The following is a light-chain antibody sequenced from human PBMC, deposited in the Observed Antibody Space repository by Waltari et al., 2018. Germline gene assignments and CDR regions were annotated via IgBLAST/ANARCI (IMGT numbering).Light chain of an antibody. CDR3: RQGTHWPGK. Sequence: DVVMTQSPLSLPVTLGQPASISCRSSQSLVDSEGNTHLGWFQQRPGQSPTRLIYKVSIRDTGIPDRVSGSRSGTDCKLKISRVEAEDVGVYYGRQGTHWPGKFGQGTKVEIK. CDR1: QSLVDSEGNTH. J-gene: IGKJ1*01. CDR2: KVS. V-gene: IGKV2-30*01.